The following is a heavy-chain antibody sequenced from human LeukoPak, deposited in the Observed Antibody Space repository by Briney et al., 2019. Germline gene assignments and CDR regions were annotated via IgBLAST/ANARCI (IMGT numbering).Heavy chain of an antibody. CDR2: INPNSGGT. CDR1: GYTFTGYY. V-gene: IGHV1-2*02. D-gene: IGHD5-12*01. CDR3: ARDLVRIVATKKAFDY. Sequence: ASVKVSCKASGYTFTGYYIHWVRHAPGQGLEWMGWINPNSGGTNYAQKFQGRVTMTRDTSISTAYMELSRLRSDDTAVYYCARDLVRIVATKKAFDYWGQGTLVTVSS. J-gene: IGHJ4*02.